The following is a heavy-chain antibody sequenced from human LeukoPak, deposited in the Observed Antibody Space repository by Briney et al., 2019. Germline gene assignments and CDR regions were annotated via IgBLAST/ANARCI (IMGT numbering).Heavy chain of an antibody. V-gene: IGHV1-24*01. J-gene: IGHJ6*02. CDR1: GYTLTESS. CDR2: FDPEDGET. CDR3: ATVLADIVVVPAAGLTNYGMDV. Sequence: ASVKVSCKVSGYTLTESSMHWVRQAPGKGLEWMGGFDPEDGETIYAQKFQGRVTMTEDTSTDTAYMELGSLRSEDTAVYYCATVLADIVVVPAAGLTNYGMDVWGQGTTDTVSS. D-gene: IGHD2-2*01.